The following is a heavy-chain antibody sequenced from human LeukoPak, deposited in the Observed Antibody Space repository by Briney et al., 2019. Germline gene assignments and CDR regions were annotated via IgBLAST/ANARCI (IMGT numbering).Heavy chain of an antibody. V-gene: IGHV1-58*01. Sequence: ASVKVSCKASGFTFTSSAVQWVRQARGQRLEWIGWIVVGSGNTNYAQKFQERVTITRDMSTSTAYMELSSLRSEDTAVYYCAAEPVRMIAAAGMIWGQGTLVTVSS. D-gene: IGHD6-13*01. CDR3: AAEPVRMIAAAGMI. CDR2: IVVGSGNT. CDR1: GFTFTSSA. J-gene: IGHJ4*02.